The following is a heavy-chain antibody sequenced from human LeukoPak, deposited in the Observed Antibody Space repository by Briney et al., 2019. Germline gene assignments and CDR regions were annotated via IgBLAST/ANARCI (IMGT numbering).Heavy chain of an antibody. Sequence: SETLSLTCTVSGGSISSSSYYWGWIRQPPGKGLEWIGSIYYSGSTYYNPSLKSRVTISVDTSKNQFSLKLSSVTAADTAVYYCARAAIAAAGTDYYGMDVWGQGTTVTVSS. CDR3: ARAAIAAAGTDYYGMDV. V-gene: IGHV4-39*07. J-gene: IGHJ6*02. D-gene: IGHD6-13*01. CDR1: GGSISSSSYY. CDR2: IYYSGST.